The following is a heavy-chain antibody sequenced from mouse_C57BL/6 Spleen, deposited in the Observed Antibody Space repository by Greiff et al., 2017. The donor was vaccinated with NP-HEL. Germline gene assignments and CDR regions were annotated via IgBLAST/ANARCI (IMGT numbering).Heavy chain of an antibody. Sequence: EVQLQQSGAELVRPGASVKLSCTASGFNIKDDYMHWVKQRPEQGLEWIGWIDPENGDTEYASKFQGTATITADTSSHTADLQLSSLTSEDTAVYYCTTADYYYGSSYAYWGQGTLVTVSA. V-gene: IGHV14-4*01. J-gene: IGHJ3*01. D-gene: IGHD1-1*01. CDR2: IDPENGDT. CDR1: GFNIKDDY. CDR3: TTADYYYGSSYAY.